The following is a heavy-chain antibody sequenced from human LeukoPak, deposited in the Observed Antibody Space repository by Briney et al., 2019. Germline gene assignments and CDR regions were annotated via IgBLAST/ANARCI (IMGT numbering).Heavy chain of an antibody. Sequence: SLRLSCAASGFTFDDYALHWVRQAPGKGLEWGSGISWNSGSIGYADSVKGRFTISRGNAKNSLYLQMNSLRAEDMALYYCAKGSLSTVVTPPYFDYWGQGTLVTVSS. D-gene: IGHD4-23*01. J-gene: IGHJ4*02. CDR2: ISWNSGSI. V-gene: IGHV3-9*03. CDR1: GFTFDDYA. CDR3: AKGSLSTVVTPPYFDY.